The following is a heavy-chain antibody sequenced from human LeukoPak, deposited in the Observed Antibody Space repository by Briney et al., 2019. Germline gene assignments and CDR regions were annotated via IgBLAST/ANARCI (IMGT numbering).Heavy chain of an antibody. V-gene: IGHV3-23*01. J-gene: IGHJ4*02. CDR3: ANEIRPNDY. Sequence: GGSLRLSCAASGFTFSSHAMCWVRQAPGKGLEWVSSIDISGGGTYYADSVEGRFTISRDNSKNTLYLEMNSLRAEDTALYFCANEIRPNDYWGQGPLVTVSS. D-gene: IGHD3-16*01. CDR1: GFTFSSHA. CDR2: IDISGGGT.